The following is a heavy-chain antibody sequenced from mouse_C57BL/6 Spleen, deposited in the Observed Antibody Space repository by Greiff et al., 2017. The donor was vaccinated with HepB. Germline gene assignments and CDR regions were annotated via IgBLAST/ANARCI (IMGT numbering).Heavy chain of an antibody. CDR1: GFNIKDYY. CDR2: IDPEDGET. D-gene: IGHD1-1*01. Sequence: VQLQQSGAELVKPGASVKLSCTASGFNIKDYYMHWVKQRTEQGLEWIGRIDPEDGETKYAPKFQGKATITADPSSNTAYLQRSSLTSEDSAVYYGARYYGSSYDLDYWGKGTTLTVSS. CDR3: ARYYGSSYDLDY. J-gene: IGHJ2*01. V-gene: IGHV14-2*01.